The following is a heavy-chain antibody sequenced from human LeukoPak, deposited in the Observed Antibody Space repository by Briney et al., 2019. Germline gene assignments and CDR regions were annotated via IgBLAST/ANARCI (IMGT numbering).Heavy chain of an antibody. Sequence: SETLSLTCAVYGGSFSGYYWSWIRQPPGKGLEWIGEIIHSGSTNYNPSLKSRVTVLVDTSKNQFSLRLSSVTAADTAMYYCARQHYYDSSGQNWFDPWGQGTLVTVSS. CDR2: IIHSGST. CDR3: ARQHYYDSSGQNWFDP. CDR1: GGSFSGYY. J-gene: IGHJ5*02. V-gene: IGHV4-34*12. D-gene: IGHD3-22*01.